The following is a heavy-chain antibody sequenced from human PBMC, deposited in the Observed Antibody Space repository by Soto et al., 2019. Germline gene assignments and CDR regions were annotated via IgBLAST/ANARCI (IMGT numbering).Heavy chain of an antibody. V-gene: IGHV3-23*01. D-gene: IGHD3-9*01. CDR3: AKDLRYFDWLRFDAFDI. J-gene: IGHJ3*02. CDR1: GFTFSSYA. CDR2: ISGSGGST. Sequence: GGSLRLSCAASGFTFSSYAMSWVRQAPGKGLEWVSAISGSGGSTYYADSVKGRFTISRDNSKNTLYLQMNSLRAEDTAVYYCAKDLRYFDWLRFDAFDIWGQGTMVTVSS.